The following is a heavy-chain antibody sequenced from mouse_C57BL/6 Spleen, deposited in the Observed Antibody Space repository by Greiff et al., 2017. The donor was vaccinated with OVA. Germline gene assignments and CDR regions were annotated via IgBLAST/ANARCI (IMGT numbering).Heavy chain of an antibody. Sequence: EVQRVESGGGLVQPGGSLSLSCAASGFTFTDYYMSWVRQPPGKALEWLGFIRNKANGYTTEYNVSVKGRFTIARDKSQSILYHQMNALRAEDSATYYCARSGTAFDYWGQGTTLTVSS. V-gene: IGHV7-3*01. D-gene: IGHD4-1*01. CDR1: GFTFTDYY. J-gene: IGHJ2*01. CDR2: IRNKANGYTT. CDR3: ARSGTAFDY.